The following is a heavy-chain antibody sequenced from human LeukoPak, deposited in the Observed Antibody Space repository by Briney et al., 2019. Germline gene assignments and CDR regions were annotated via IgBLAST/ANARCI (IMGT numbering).Heavy chain of an antibody. V-gene: IGHV3-23*01. CDR2: IRGSGSSGGSA. CDR1: GFHFCNYA. D-gene: IGHD3-22*01. Sequence: GGAPGISFAAPGFHFCNYAMRWGRPGPGKGGGGGSRIRGSGSSGGSAFYADSVKGRFTLSRDNSKNTLYLQMNSLRADDTAVYYCARDDDRSGNLFDYWGQGTLVTVSS. J-gene: IGHJ4*02. CDR3: ARDDDRSGNLFDY.